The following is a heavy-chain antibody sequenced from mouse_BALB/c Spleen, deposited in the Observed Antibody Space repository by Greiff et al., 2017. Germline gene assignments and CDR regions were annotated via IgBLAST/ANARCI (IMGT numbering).Heavy chain of an antibody. CDR2: IWSGGST. D-gene: IGHD2-14*01. V-gene: IGHV2-2*02. J-gene: IGHJ1*01. CDR1: GFSLTSYG. CDR3: ARNNYRYDWYFDV. Sequence: VQLQQSGPGLVQPSQSLSITCTVSGFSLTSYGVHWVRQSPGKGLEWLGVIWSGGSTVYNAAFISRLSISKDNSKSQVFFKMNSLQANDTAIYYCARNNYRYDWYFDVWGAGTTVTVAS.